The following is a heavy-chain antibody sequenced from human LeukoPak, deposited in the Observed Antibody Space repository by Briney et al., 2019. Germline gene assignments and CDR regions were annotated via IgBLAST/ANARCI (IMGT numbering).Heavy chain of an antibody. CDR3: ARLASGSYGPLTHFDY. V-gene: IGHV4-59*08. Sequence: SETLSLTCTVSGCSISSYYSIWIRQPPGKGLEWIGYIYYSGSTNYKPPLTSRVTISVDPSKNQFSVRLRYVTGADTAVYYYARLASGSYGPLTHFDYWGQGTLVTVSS. D-gene: IGHD1-26*01. J-gene: IGHJ4*02. CDR2: IYYSGST. CDR1: GCSISSYY.